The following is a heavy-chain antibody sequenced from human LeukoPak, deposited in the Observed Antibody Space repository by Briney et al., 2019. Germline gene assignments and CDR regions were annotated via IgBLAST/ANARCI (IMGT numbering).Heavy chain of an antibody. J-gene: IGHJ6*02. CDR3: ARDRNYDFWSGYRDYYCGMDV. D-gene: IGHD3-3*01. V-gene: IGHV1-18*01. CDR2: ISAYNGNT. CDR1: GYTFTSYG. Sequence: ASVNVSFKASGYTFTSYGISWVRQAPGQGLEWMGWISAYNGNTNYAQKLQGRVTMTTDTSTSTAYMELRSLRSNDTAVYYCARDRNYDFWSGYRDYYCGMDVWGQGTTVTVSS.